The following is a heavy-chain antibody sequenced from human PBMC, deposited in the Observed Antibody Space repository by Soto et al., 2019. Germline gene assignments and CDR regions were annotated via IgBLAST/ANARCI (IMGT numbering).Heavy chain of an antibody. CDR2: IIPIFGTA. J-gene: IGHJ5*02. Sequence: QVQLVQSGAEVKKPGSSVKVSCKASGGTFSSYAISWVRQAPGQGLEWMGGIIPIFGTANYAQKFQGRVTNTADESTSTAYMERSSLRSEDTAVYYCARDMVRGVQFGWFDPWGQGTLVTVSS. CDR1: GGTFSSYA. D-gene: IGHD3-10*01. CDR3: ARDMVRGVQFGWFDP. V-gene: IGHV1-69*01.